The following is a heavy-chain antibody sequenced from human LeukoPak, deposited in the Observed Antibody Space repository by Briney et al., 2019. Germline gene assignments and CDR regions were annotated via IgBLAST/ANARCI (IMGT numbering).Heavy chain of an antibody. CDR1: GDSISGYS. CDR2: IYYSGIT. CDR3: ARDRGSAGGFDY. D-gene: IGHD3-10*01. V-gene: IGHV4-59*01. Sequence: SETLSLTCSVSGDSISGYSWGWIRQPPGKGLEWIGHIYYSGITIYNPSLESRLTISVDTSQNQFSLTLTSVTAADTAVYYCARDRGSAGGFDYWGQGALVAVSS. J-gene: IGHJ4*02.